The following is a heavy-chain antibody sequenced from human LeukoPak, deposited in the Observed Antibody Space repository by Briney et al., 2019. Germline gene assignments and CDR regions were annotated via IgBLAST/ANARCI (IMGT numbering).Heavy chain of an antibody. J-gene: IGHJ3*02. D-gene: IGHD3-22*01. Sequence: ASVKVSCKASGYTFTSYGISWVRQAPGQGLEWMGWISAYNGNTNYAQKLQGRVTMTTDTSTSTAYMELRSLRSDDTAVYYCAKKRGYYDSSGHDAFDIWGQGTMVTVSS. V-gene: IGHV1-18*01. CDR1: GYTFTSYG. CDR3: AKKRGYYDSSGHDAFDI. CDR2: ISAYNGNT.